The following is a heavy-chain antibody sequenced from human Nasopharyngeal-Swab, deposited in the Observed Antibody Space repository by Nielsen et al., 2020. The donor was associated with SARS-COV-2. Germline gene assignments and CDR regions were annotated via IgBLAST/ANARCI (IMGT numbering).Heavy chain of an antibody. CDR3: ARGDVGYYDSSGYSYYFDY. V-gene: IGHV4-59*01. J-gene: IGHJ4*02. CDR1: GGSISSYY. D-gene: IGHD3-22*01. CDR2: IYYSGST. Sequence: SETLSLTCTVSGGSISSYYWSWIRQPPGKGLEWIGYIYYSGSTNYNPSLKSRVTRSVDTSKNPFSLKLSSVTAADTAVYYCARGDVGYYDSSGYSYYFDYWGQGTLVTVSS.